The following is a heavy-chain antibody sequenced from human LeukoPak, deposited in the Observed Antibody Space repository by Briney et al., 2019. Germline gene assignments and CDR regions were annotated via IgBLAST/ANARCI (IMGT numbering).Heavy chain of an antibody. Sequence: GASVKVSCKASGYTFTSYGISWVRQAPGQGLEWMGWISAYNGNTNYAQKLQGRVTLTTDTSTSTAYMELRSLRSDDTAVYYCARDQGWQWLEIFDYWGQGTLVTVSS. CDR3: ARDQGWQWLEIFDY. J-gene: IGHJ4*02. CDR1: GYTFTSYG. CDR2: ISAYNGNT. V-gene: IGHV1-18*01. D-gene: IGHD6-19*01.